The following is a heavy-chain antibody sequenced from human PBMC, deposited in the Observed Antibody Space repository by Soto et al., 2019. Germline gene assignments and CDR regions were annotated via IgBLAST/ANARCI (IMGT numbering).Heavy chain of an antibody. D-gene: IGHD1-26*01. J-gene: IGHJ4*02. Sequence: QGYLVQSGAEVKRPGASVRVSCKTSGFTFNTHGFSWVRQAPGQGLEWMGWNSARNGKTFYAHNFQDRVIMTTDTSSSTAYMELRGLKSDDTAVYYCAAATSIALGFRYLGQGTLVTVSS. CDR3: AAATSIALGFRY. CDR1: GFTFNTHG. CDR2: NSARNGKT. V-gene: IGHV1-18*01.